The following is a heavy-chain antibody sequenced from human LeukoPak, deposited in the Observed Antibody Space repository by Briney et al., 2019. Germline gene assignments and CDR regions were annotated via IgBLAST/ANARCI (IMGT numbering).Heavy chain of an antibody. J-gene: IGHJ4*02. CDR2: ITPSGDT. V-gene: IGHV1-2*02. Sequence: GASVKASCKASGYTFTGYYMHWVRQAPGQGLEWMGWITPSGDTNYPQKFQGRVAITRDTSITTAYMDLSRLTSDDTAVYYCARDRYGDGFAHFDYWGQGALVTVSS. CDR3: ARDRYGDGFAHFDY. D-gene: IGHD5-24*01. CDR1: GYTFTGYY.